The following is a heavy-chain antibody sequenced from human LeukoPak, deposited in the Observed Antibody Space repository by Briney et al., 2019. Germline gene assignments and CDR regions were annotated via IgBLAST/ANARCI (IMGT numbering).Heavy chain of an antibody. Sequence: ASVKVSCKASGGTFSSYAISWVRQAPGQGLEWMGRIIPIFGTANYAQKYQGRVTITTDESTSTAYMELSSLRSEDTAVYYCARDRIFLLSGGSYSDYWGQGTLVTVSS. CDR2: IIPIFGTA. CDR1: GGTFSSYA. J-gene: IGHJ4*02. CDR3: ARDRIFLLSGGSYSDY. D-gene: IGHD1-26*01. V-gene: IGHV1-69*05.